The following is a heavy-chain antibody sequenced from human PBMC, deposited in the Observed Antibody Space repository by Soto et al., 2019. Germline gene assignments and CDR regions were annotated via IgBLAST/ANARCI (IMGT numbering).Heavy chain of an antibody. CDR2: INPNSGGT. V-gene: IGHV1-2*04. CDR1: GYTFTDYY. CDR3: ARGVSVIYYYYYMDV. D-gene: IGHD2-21*01. Sequence: ASVKVSCKASGYTFTDYYIRWVRQAPGQGLEWMGWINPNSGGTIYAQKSQGWVTMTRDTSISTAYMEVSRLRSDDAAVYYCARGVSVIYYYYYMDVWGKGTTVTVS. J-gene: IGHJ6*03.